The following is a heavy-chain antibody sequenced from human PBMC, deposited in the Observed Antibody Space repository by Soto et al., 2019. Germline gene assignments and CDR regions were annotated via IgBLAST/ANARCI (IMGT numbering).Heavy chain of an antibody. CDR3: ARGTRLVWFEELSVVRWFDP. J-gene: IGHJ5*02. V-gene: IGHV4-34*01. CDR1: GGSFSGYY. Sequence: QVQLQQWGAGLLKPSETLSLTCAVYGGSFSGYYWSWIRQPPGKGLEWIGEINHSGSTNYNPSLKSRVSRAVDRAKNLFALKLSSVTAADTAVYYCARGTRLVWFEELSVVRWFDPWGQGTLVTVSS. CDR2: INHSGST. D-gene: IGHD3-10*01.